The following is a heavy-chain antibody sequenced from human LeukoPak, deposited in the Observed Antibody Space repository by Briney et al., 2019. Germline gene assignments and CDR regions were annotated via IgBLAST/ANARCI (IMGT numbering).Heavy chain of an antibody. CDR1: GFAFSNYN. D-gene: IGHD5-24*01. CDR2: ISSSSGHI. J-gene: IGHJ4*02. CDR3: ARGDGYNSYYFDY. Sequence: PGGSLRLSCAVSGFAFSNYNMNWVRQAPGKGLEWVASISSSSGHIHYADSVKGRFTISRDNAKNSLYLQMNSLRAEDTAVYYCARGDGYNSYYFDYWGQGTLVTVSS. V-gene: IGHV3-21*01.